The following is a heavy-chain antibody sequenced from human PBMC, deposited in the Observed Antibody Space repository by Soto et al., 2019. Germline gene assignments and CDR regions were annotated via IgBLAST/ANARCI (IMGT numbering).Heavy chain of an antibody. CDR1: GGSFSGYY. Sequence: SATLSLTCAVYGGSFSGYYWSWIRQPPGKGLEWIGEINHSGSTNYNPSLKSRVTISVDTSKNQFSLKLSSVTAADTAVYYCARVESSSGYYPFDYWGQGTLVTVSS. V-gene: IGHV4-34*01. CDR2: INHSGST. CDR3: ARVESSSGYYPFDY. D-gene: IGHD3-22*01. J-gene: IGHJ4*02.